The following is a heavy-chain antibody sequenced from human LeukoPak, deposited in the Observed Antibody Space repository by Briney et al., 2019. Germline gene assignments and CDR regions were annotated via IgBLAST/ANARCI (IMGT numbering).Heavy chain of an antibody. CDR3: ARAGVPAAIGGAHY. J-gene: IGHJ4*02. V-gene: IGHV3-33*01. Sequence: PRGCLRVSSAEPGVTFSGDGLHWVRQAPGKGLGWGAVIWYVGSNKYYADSVKGRFTISRDNSKNTLYLQMNSLRAEDTAVYYCARAGVPAAIGGAHYWGQGNLVTVSS. D-gene: IGHD2-2*02. CDR1: GVTFSGDG. CDR2: IWYVGSNK.